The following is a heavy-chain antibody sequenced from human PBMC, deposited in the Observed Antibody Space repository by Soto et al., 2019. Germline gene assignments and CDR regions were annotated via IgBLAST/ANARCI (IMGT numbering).Heavy chain of an antibody. CDR2: ISSSSSYT. J-gene: IGHJ5*02. CDR1: GFTFSDYY. D-gene: IGHD3-9*01. Sequence: PGGSLRLSCAASGFTFSDYYMSWIRQAPGKGLEWVSYISSSSSYTNYADSVKGRFTISRDNAKNSLYLQMNSLRAEDTAVYYCARDGDYDILTGYSQHNRFDPWGQGTLVTVSS. V-gene: IGHV3-11*06. CDR3: ARDGDYDILTGYSQHNRFDP.